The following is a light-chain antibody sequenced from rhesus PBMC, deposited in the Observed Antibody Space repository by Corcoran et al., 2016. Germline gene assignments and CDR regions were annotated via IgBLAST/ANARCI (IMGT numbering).Light chain of an antibody. CDR1: QGISSY. V-gene: IGKV1-25*01. CDR2: TAS. CDR3: QQNNSYPRT. Sequence: DIQMTQSPSSLSASVGDRVTITCRASQGISSYLAWYQQKLGKAPKLLIYTASTLQSGVPSRFSGSGSGTDFTLTIRSLQPEDFGTYYCQQNNSYPRTFGQGTKVEIK. J-gene: IGKJ1*01.